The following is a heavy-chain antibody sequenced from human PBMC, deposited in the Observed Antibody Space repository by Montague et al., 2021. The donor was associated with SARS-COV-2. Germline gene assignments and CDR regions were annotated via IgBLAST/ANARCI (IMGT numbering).Heavy chain of an antibody. Sequence: SETLSLTCFVSGGSIGSDNWSWLWHPPAKGREWRGHIHYSGSNTNSPPSNSRVTITIDTPKYQFSLKLSPVIAADTAADYCWRSLDPSGTDYLPYWGQGTLVTVSS. V-gene: IGHV4-59*01. CDR1: GGSIGSDN. D-gene: IGHD3-10*01. J-gene: IGHJ4*02. CDR2: IHYSGSN. CDR3: WRSLDPSGTDYLPY.